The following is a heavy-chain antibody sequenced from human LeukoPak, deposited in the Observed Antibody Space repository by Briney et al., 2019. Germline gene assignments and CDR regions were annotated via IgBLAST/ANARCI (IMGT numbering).Heavy chain of an antibody. CDR3: AELGITMIGGV. D-gene: IGHD3-10*02. CDR2: ISSSGRTI. CDR1: GFTFSGYE. V-gene: IGHV3-48*03. Sequence: GGSLRLSCAASGFTFSGYELNWVRQAPGKGLEWLSYISSSGRTIYYADSVKGRFTISRDNAKNSLYLQMNSLRAEDTAVYYCAELGITMIGGVWGKGTTVTISS. J-gene: IGHJ6*04.